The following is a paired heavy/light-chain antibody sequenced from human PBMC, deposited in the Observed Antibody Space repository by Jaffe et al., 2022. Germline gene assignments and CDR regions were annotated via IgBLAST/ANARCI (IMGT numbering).Heavy chain of an antibody. D-gene: IGHD5-12*01. V-gene: IGHV3-73*02. CDR3: TRDVDIVASSRNQYFDY. CDR2: IRSKAKNYAT. Sequence: EVQMVESGGGLVQPGGSLKLSCTASGFTFSDYAIHWVRQAPGKGLEWVGRIRSKAKNYATALGTSVKGRFTLSRDDSDNTAFLQMNSLTIDDTAVYYCTRDVDIVASSRNQYFDYWGPGNLVAVSS. J-gene: IGHJ4*02. CDR1: GFTFSDYA.
Light chain of an antibody. Sequence: DIQMTQSPSSLSASVGDRVTITCRTSQSIDNYLNWYQQKPGKAPKFLMYATSNLQSGVPSRFSGSGFGTDFTLTISSLQPEDFATYYCQQSFSTPRTFGQGTKVEIK. J-gene: IGKJ1*01. V-gene: IGKV1-39*01. CDR2: ATS. CDR3: QQSFSTPRT. CDR1: QSIDNY.